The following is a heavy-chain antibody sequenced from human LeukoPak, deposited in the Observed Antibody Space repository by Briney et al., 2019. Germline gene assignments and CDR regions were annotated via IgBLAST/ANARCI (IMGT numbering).Heavy chain of an antibody. CDR1: GGSFSGYY. CDR2: INHSGGT. Sequence: SETLSLTCAVYGGSFSGYYWSWIRQPPGKGLEWIGEINHSGGTNYNPSLKSRVTISVDTSKNQFSLKLSSVTAADTAVYYCARGLRYSCSWSPFNYWGQGTLVTVSS. D-gene: IGHD6-13*01. CDR3: ARGLRYSCSWSPFNY. V-gene: IGHV4-34*01. J-gene: IGHJ4*02.